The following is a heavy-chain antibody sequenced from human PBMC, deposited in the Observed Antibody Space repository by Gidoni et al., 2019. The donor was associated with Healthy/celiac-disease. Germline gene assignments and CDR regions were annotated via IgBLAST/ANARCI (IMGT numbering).Heavy chain of an antibody. CDR2: ISSSSSYI. J-gene: IGHJ6*02. V-gene: IGHV3-21*01. D-gene: IGHD1-1*01. CDR3: ATGTTGTTNYYYYGMDV. CDR1: GFTFSSYR. Sequence: EVQLVESGGGLVKPGGSLRLSCASSGFTFSSYRMKWVRQAPGKGLAWVSSISSSSSYINYADSVKGRFTISRDNAKNSLYLQMNSLRAEDTAVYYCATGTTGTTNYYYYGMDVWGQGTTVTVSS.